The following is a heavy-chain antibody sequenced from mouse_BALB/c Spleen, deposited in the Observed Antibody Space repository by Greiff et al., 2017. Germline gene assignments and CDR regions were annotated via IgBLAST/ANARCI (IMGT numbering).Heavy chain of an antibody. V-gene: IGHV1-54*01. Sequence: VQLQQSGAELVRPGTSVKVSCKASGYAFTNYLIEWVKQRPGQGLEWIGVINPGSGGTNYNEKFKGKATLTADKSSSTAYMQLSSLTSDDSAVYFCARNENYAMDYWGQGTSVTVSS. CDR1: GYAFTNYL. CDR2: INPGSGGT. CDR3: ARNENYAMDY. J-gene: IGHJ4*01.